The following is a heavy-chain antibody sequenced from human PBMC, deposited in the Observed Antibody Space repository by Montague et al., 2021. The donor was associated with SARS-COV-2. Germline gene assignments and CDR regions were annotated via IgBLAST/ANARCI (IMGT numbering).Heavy chain of an antibody. V-gene: IGHV6-1*01. J-gene: IGHJ4*02. CDR1: GDSVSSNNLA. Sequence: CAISGDSVSSNNLARSWNRQTPSRRFEQLGRTYYRPKWYYDYAVSVKSRMTISPDTSKNQFSLQLSSVTPEDRAVYYCARDPRYSLSWSFDYWGQGTLVTVSS. CDR2: TYYRPKWYY. D-gene: IGHD6-13*01. CDR3: ARDPRYSLSWSFDY.